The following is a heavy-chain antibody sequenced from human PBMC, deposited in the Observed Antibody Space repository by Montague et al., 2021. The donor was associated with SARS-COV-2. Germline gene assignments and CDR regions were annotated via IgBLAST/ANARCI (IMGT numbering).Heavy chain of an antibody. CDR3: ARGTERVFTYDYDSSGYASDY. V-gene: IGHV4-34*01. D-gene: IGHD3-22*01. CDR2: INHSGST. CDR1: GGSFSGYY. Sequence: SETLSLTCAVYGGSFSGYYWSWIRQPPGKGLEWIGEINHSGSTKYNPSLKSRVTISVDTSKNQFSLKLSPVTAADTAVYYCARGTERVFTYDYDSSGYASDYWGQGTLVTVSS. J-gene: IGHJ4*02.